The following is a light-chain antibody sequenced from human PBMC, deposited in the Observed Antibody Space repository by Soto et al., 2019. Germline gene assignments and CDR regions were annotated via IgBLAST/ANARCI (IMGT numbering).Light chain of an antibody. V-gene: IGLV2-14*01. J-gene: IGLJ1*01. Sequence: QSVLTQPASVSGSPGQSSTISCTGTSSDGGGYNYVSWYQQHPGKAPKLMIYEVSNRPSGDSNRFSGSKSGNTASLTIPGLQAEYEDDYSCSSSTSSSTYVFGTGTKVTVL. CDR1: SSDGGGYNY. CDR3: SSSTSSSTYV. CDR2: EVS.